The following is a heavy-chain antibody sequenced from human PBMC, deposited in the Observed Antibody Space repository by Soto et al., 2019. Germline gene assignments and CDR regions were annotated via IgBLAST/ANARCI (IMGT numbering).Heavy chain of an antibody. Sequence: QEQLQESGPGLAKPSVTLSLTCAVSGGSIPTMNWWSWVRQPPGKGLEWIGGIYHTGLTNYNPSLKSRVTLSMDKSKNQFSLRLSSLIAADTAVYYCAGLSVTTTIDDYWGQGTLVTVSS. CDR3: AGLSVTTTIDDY. J-gene: IGHJ4*02. D-gene: IGHD6-19*01. V-gene: IGHV4-4*02. CDR2: IYHTGLT. CDR1: GGSIPTMNW.